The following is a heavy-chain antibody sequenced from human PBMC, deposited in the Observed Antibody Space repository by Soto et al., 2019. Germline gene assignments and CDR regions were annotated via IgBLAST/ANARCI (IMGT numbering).Heavy chain of an antibody. CDR2: IYPGDSDT. D-gene: IGHD3-3*01. V-gene: IGHV5-51*01. Sequence: GESLKISCKGSGYSFTSYWIGWVRQMPGKGLEWMGIIYPGDSDTRYSPSFQGQVTITADKSISTAYLQWSSLKASDTAMYYCARAHYDFWSGYYTGGGGTYYMDVWGKGTTVTVSS. J-gene: IGHJ6*03. CDR3: ARAHYDFWSGYYTGGGGTYYMDV. CDR1: GYSFTSYW.